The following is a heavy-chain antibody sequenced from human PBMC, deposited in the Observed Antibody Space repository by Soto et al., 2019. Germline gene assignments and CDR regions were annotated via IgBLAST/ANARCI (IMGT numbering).Heavy chain of an antibody. J-gene: IGHJ3*02. CDR2: IYPGDSDT. CDR1: GYSFTSYW. D-gene: IGHD3-10*01. V-gene: IGHV5-51*01. CDR3: ASTGYYGSGAYRGDAFDI. Sequence: PGESLKISCKGSGYSFTSYWIGWVRQVPGKGLEWMGIIYPGDSDTRYSPSFQGQVTISADKSISTAYLQWSSLKASDTAMYYCASTGYYGSGAYRGDAFDIWGQGTMVTVSS.